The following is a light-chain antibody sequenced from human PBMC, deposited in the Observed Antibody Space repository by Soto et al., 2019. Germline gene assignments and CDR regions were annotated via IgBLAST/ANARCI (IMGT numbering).Light chain of an antibody. Sequence: DIQMTQSPSSLSASVGDRVTITCQASQDIFNYLNWYQQKPGKAPKLLIYDASNLETGVPSRFSGSGSATDFTFTISSLQPEDIATYYCQQYDNFPPGRTFGGGTKVEIK. CDR3: QQYDNFPPGRT. J-gene: IGKJ4*01. CDR1: QDIFNY. CDR2: DAS. V-gene: IGKV1-33*01.